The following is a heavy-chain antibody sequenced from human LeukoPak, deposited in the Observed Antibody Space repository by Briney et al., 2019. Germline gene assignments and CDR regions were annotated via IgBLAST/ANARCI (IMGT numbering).Heavy chain of an antibody. V-gene: IGHV1-2*02. Sequence: ASVKVSCKASGYTFTGYYMHWVRQAPGQGLEWMGWINPNSGGTNYAQKFQGRVTMTRDTSISTAYMELSGLRSDDTAVYYCARVVPAARGLDYWGQGTLVTVSS. CDR2: INPNSGGT. CDR3: ARVVPAARGLDY. CDR1: GYTFTGYY. D-gene: IGHD2-2*01. J-gene: IGHJ4*02.